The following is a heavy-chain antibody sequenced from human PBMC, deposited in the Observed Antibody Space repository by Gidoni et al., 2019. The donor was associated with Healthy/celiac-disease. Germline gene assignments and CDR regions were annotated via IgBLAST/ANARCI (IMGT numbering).Heavy chain of an antibody. CDR2: ISSSGSTI. V-gene: IGHV3-11*01. D-gene: IGHD3-3*01. J-gene: IGHJ6*02. CDR1: GFTFSDYY. Sequence: QVQLVESGGGLVKPGGSLRLSCAASGFTFSDYYMRWIRQAPGKGLAWVSYISSSGSTIYYADSVKGRFTISRDNAKNSLYLQMNSLRAEDTAVYYCARNYDFWSGNLRFHYYYGMDVWGQGTTVTVSS. CDR3: ARNYDFWSGNLRFHYYYGMDV.